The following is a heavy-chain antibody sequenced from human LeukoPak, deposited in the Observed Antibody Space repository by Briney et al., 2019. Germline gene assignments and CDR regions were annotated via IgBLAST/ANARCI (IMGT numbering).Heavy chain of an antibody. CDR3: AREEQQLASGALDY. D-gene: IGHD6-13*01. CDR2: ISSSSSYI. Sequence: GGSLRLSCEVSGFTFSKTWMSWVRQAPGKGLEWVSSISSSSSYIYYADSVKGRFTISRDNAKNSLYLQMNSLRAEDTAVYYCAREEQQLASGALDYWGQGTLVTVSS. CDR1: GFTFSKTW. J-gene: IGHJ4*02. V-gene: IGHV3-21*01.